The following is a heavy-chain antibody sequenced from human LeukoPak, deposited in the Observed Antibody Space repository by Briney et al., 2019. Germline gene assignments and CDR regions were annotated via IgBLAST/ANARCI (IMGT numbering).Heavy chain of an antibody. CDR2: INPNSGGT. J-gene: IGHJ6*03. D-gene: IGHD2-2*01. CDR3: ARDRSGYCSSTSCPNYYYYYMDV. V-gene: IGHV1-2*02. CDR1: GYTFTGYY. Sequence: ASVKVSCKSSGYTFTGYYMHWVRQAPGQGLEWMGWINPNSGGTNYAQKFQGRVTMTRDTSISTAYMELSRLRSDDTAVYYCARDRSGYCSSTSCPNYYYYYMDVWGKGTTVTVSS.